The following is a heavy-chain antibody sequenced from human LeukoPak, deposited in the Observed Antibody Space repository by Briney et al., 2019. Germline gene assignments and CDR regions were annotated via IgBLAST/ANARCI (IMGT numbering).Heavy chain of an antibody. CDR2: INPNSGGT. D-gene: IGHD6-13*01. Sequence: ASVKVSCKASGYTFTGYYMHWVRLAPGQGLEWMGWINPNSGGTNYAQKFQGRVTMTRDTSISTAYMELSRLRSDDTAVYYCARIAAAGTEAFDIWGQGTMVTVSS. CDR3: ARIAAAGTEAFDI. J-gene: IGHJ3*02. V-gene: IGHV1-2*02. CDR1: GYTFTGYY.